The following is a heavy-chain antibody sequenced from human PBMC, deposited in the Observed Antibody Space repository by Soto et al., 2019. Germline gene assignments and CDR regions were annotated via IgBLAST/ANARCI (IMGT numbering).Heavy chain of an antibody. Sequence: PGGSLRLSCAASGFSFSSYGMHWVRQAPGKGLEWVAVIWYDGSDKYYADSVKGRFTISRDNSMYTLYLQMNSLRAEDTAVYYCARESVAVAGTDFDYWGQGTLVTVPQ. J-gene: IGHJ4*02. CDR1: GFSFSSYG. D-gene: IGHD6-19*01. CDR2: IWYDGSDK. V-gene: IGHV3-33*01. CDR3: ARESVAVAGTDFDY.